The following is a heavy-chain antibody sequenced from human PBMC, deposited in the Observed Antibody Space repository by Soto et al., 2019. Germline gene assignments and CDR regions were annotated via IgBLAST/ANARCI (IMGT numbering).Heavy chain of an antibody. CDR1: GFTFNNND. Sequence: EVRLLESGGGLVQPGGSLRLSCAASGFTFNNNDMIWVRQAPGKGLEWVSGIRFSSGTTYYTDFVKGRFTISRDYSKNTLYLEMNCLRVEDTAVYYCARHGGGLAYWGQGTLVTVSS. V-gene: IGHV3-23*01. J-gene: IGHJ4*02. D-gene: IGHD3-16*01. CDR3: ARHGGGLAY. CDR2: IRFSSGTT.